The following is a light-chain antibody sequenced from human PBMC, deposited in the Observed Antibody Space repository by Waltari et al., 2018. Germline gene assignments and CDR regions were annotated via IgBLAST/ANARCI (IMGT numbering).Light chain of an antibody. CDR1: QSISPW. Sequence: DIQMTQSPSTLSASVGDRVTITCRASQSISPWLAWYQQKAGKAPKLLIYDASTLESGVPSRFSGGGSETEFTLTISSLHPDDFATYYCQQYESYAYTFGQGTKLEMK. CDR3: QQYESYAYT. J-gene: IGKJ2*01. CDR2: DAS. V-gene: IGKV1-5*01.